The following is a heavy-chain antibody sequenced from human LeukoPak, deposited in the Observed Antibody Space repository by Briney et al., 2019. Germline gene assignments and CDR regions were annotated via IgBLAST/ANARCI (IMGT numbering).Heavy chain of an antibody. D-gene: IGHD4-17*01. Sequence: TSETLSLTCTVSGGSISSYYWSWIRQPPGKGLEWIGYIYYSGSTNYNPSLKSRVTISVDTSKNQFSLKLSSVTAADTAVYYCARDGGEDYGVLLDYWGQGTLVTVSS. CDR1: GGSISSYY. V-gene: IGHV4-59*01. CDR2: IYYSGST. J-gene: IGHJ4*02. CDR3: ARDGGEDYGVLLDY.